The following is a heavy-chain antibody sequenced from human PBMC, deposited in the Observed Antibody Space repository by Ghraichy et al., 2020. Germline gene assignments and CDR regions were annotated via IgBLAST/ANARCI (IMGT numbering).Heavy chain of an antibody. CDR3: ARPIAVSGYFFDF. J-gene: IGHJ4*02. D-gene: IGHD6-19*01. V-gene: IGHV1-18*01. CDR1: GFMFSSYG. CDR2: ISANNGHT. Sequence: ASVKVSCTASGFMFSSYGLSWVRQAPGQGLEWMGWISANNGHTNYAEKFQHRVTMTTDMSTSTAYMELRSLRSDDTAVYYCARPIAVSGYFFDFWGQGTLVAVSS.